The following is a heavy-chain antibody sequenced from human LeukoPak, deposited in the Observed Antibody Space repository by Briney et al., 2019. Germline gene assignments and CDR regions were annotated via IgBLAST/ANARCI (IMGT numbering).Heavy chain of an antibody. CDR1: GFTFSDYN. Sequence: PGGSLRLSCAASGFTFSDYNMNWVRQAPRKGLEWVSSISSTSTYIYYADSLKGRFTISRDNAKNSVYLQMNSLRADDTAVYYCARVLNYFEYWGQGTLVTVSS. CDR3: ARVLNYFEY. V-gene: IGHV3-21*01. CDR2: ISSTSTYI. J-gene: IGHJ4*02.